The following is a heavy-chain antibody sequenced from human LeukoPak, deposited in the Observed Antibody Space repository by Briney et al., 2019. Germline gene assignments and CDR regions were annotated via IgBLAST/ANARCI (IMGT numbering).Heavy chain of an antibody. Sequence: SETLSLTCTVSGGSISSYYWSWIRQPAGKGLEWIGRIYTSGSTNYNPSLKSRGTMSVDTSKNQFSPKLSSVTAADTAVYYCAREVTQAVAGLYYYYYMDVWGKGTTVTVSS. V-gene: IGHV4-4*07. J-gene: IGHJ6*03. CDR2: IYTSGST. CDR3: AREVTQAVAGLYYYYYMDV. D-gene: IGHD6-19*01. CDR1: GGSISSYY.